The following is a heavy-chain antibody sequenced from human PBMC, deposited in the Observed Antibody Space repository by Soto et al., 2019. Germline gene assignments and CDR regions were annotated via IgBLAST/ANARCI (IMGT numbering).Heavy chain of an antibody. CDR2: ISYDGSDK. Sequence: PGGSLRLSCAASGVTFTSYGMHWVREGPDKGLEWVAVISYDGSDKYYADSVKGRFTISRDNSKNTLYLQMNSLRPEDTALYYCVGGQYYFDYRGQGTLVTVSS. J-gene: IGHJ4*02. CDR3: VGGQYYFDY. D-gene: IGHD3-10*01. CDR1: GVTFTSYG. V-gene: IGHV3-30*03.